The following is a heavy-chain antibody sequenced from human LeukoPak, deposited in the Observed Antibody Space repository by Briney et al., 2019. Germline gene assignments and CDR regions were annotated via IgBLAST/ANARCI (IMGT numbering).Heavy chain of an antibody. J-gene: IGHJ4*02. CDR3: ASGVVPAAN. D-gene: IGHD2-2*01. V-gene: IGHV4-34*01. Sequence: SETLSLTCAVYGGSFSGYYWSWIRQPPGKGLEWIGEINHSGSTNYNPSLKSRVTISVDTSKNQFPLKLSSVPAADTAVYYCASGVVPAANWGQGTLVTVSS. CDR1: GGSFSGYY. CDR2: INHSGST.